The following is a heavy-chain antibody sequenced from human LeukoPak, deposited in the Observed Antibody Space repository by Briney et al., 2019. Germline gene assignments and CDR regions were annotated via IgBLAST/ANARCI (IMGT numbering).Heavy chain of an antibody. V-gene: IGHV4-59*08. J-gene: IGHJ4*02. CDR2: IYYSGST. CDR1: GGSMSPYH. Sequence: PSETLSLTCTVSGGSMSPYHWSWIRQPPGKGLEWTGYIYYSGSTNYNPSLKSRVTISVGTSKNQFSLKLSSVTAADTAMYYCARAVSGRFDYWGQGTLVTVSS. CDR3: ARAVSGRFDY. D-gene: IGHD6-19*01.